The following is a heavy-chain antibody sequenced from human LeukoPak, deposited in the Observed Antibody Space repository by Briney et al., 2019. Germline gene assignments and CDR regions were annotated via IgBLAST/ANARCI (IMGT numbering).Heavy chain of an antibody. V-gene: IGHV3-53*01. CDR2: IYSGGST. J-gene: IGHJ4*02. Sequence: GGSLRLSCAASGFTVSTYYMTWVRQAPGKGLECVSVIYSGGSTYYADSVKGRFTVSRDNSKNTLYLQMNSLRAEDTAMYYCARGLGYCTSTTCLLPFDYWGQGTLITVSS. CDR3: ARGLGYCTSTTCLLPFDY. D-gene: IGHD2-2*01. CDR1: GFTVSTYY.